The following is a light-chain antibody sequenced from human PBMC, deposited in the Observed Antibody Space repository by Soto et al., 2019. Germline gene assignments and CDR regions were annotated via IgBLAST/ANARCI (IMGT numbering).Light chain of an antibody. CDR2: AVN. CDR1: NSDIGAYDY. V-gene: IGLV2-14*01. CDR3: SSSTTKTALL. J-gene: IGLJ3*02. Sequence: QSALTQPASVSGSLEQSITISCTGTNSDIGAYDYVSWYQLRPGKAPRLVIYAVNNRPAGVSNRFSGSKSGTAASLTISGLQPEDEGDYYCSSSTTKTALLFGGGTKVTVL.